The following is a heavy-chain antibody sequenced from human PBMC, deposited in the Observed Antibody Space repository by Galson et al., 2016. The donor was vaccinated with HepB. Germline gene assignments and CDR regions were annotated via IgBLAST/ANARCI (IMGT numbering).Heavy chain of an antibody. V-gene: IGHV2-5*02. Sequence: PALVKPTQTLTLTCIFSGFSLSTTGVGVGWMRQPPGKTLEWLAHIYWDGDGRYSPSLKSRLTITKDTSKNQVVLTLTNMDPVDTATYYCAHRRTSADYGSGKDHYFDYWGQGTLVTVSS. CDR1: GFSLSTTGVG. J-gene: IGHJ4*02. D-gene: IGHD3-10*01. CDR2: IYWDGDG. CDR3: AHRRTSADYGSGKDHYFDY.